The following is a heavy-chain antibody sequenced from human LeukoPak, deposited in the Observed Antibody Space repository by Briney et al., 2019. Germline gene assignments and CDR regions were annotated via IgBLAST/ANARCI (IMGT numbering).Heavy chain of an antibody. CDR1: GFTFSSYA. D-gene: IGHD6-6*01. J-gene: IGHJ4*02. Sequence: SGGSLRLSCAASGFTFSSYAMSWVRQAPGKGLEWVSAISGSGGSTYYADSVKGRFTISRDNSKNTLYLQMNSLRAEDTAVYYCAKDYSRGYSSSAFDYWGQGTLVTVSS. CDR2: ISGSGGST. CDR3: AKDYSRGYSSSAFDY. V-gene: IGHV3-23*01.